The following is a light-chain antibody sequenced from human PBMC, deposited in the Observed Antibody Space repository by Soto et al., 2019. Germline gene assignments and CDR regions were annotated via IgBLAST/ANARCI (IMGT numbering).Light chain of an antibody. Sequence: LMTQSPAILSVSPGERVTLSCRAGQDVGINLAWYQQKPGHAPRLVVYGASTRATAFPARFSGSGSGTEFTLTISSLQSEDLAVYYCHQYNYWPGTFGQGTKLEIK. CDR3: HQYNYWPGT. V-gene: IGKV3-15*01. CDR2: GAS. CDR1: QDVGIN. J-gene: IGKJ2*01.